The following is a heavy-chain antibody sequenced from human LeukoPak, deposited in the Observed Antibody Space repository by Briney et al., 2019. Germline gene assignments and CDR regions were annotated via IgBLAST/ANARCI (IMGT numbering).Heavy chain of an antibody. Sequence: SETLSLTCSVSGGSISSGGYYRAWIRQPPGKGLEWIGTIYYSGSTYYNPSLKSRVTISLDTSKSQFSLKVRYVTAADTAVYYCARGLNDSWTGENYWGQGTLVTVSS. D-gene: IGHD3-3*01. CDR3: ARGLNDSWTGENY. V-gene: IGHV4-39*07. J-gene: IGHJ4*02. CDR2: IYYSGST. CDR1: GGSISSGGYY.